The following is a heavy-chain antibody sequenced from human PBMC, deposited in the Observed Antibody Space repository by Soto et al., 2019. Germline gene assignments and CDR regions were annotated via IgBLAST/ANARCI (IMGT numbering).Heavy chain of an antibody. D-gene: IGHD6-13*01. CDR3: ASPRWAAAGPLGGYYGLDV. CDR1: GGSISSNNW. CDR2: IYHSGST. V-gene: IGHV4-4*02. Sequence: PSETLSLTCVVSGGSISSNNWWSWVRQPPGKGLEWIGEIYHSGSTNYNPSLKSRVTISVDKSKNQSSLKLTSVTAADTAVYYCASPRWAAAGPLGGYYGLDVWGQGTTVTVSS. J-gene: IGHJ6*02.